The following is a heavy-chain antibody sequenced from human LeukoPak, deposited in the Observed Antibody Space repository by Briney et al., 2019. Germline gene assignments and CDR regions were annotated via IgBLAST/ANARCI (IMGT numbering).Heavy chain of an antibody. CDR3: ANGPYHYGDYDHFDY. J-gene: IGHJ4*02. Sequence: PGGSLRLSCAASGFTFSSYAMSWVRQAPGKGLEWVSAISGSGGSTYYADSVKGRFTISRDNSKNTLYLQMNSLRAEDTAVYYCANGPYHYGDYDHFDYWGQGTLVTVSS. V-gene: IGHV3-23*01. D-gene: IGHD4-17*01. CDR1: GFTFSSYA. CDR2: ISGSGGST.